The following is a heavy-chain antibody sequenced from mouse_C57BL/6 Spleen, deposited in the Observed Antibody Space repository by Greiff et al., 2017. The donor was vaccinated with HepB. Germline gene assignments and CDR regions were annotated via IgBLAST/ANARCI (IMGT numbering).Heavy chain of an antibody. D-gene: IGHD3-2*02. CDR3: ARAQATYYAMDD. CDR2: IDPSDSYT. V-gene: IGHV1-69*01. Sequence: QVQLQQPGAELVMPGASVKLSCKASGYTFTSYWMHWVKQRPGQGLEWIGEIDPSDSYTNYNQKFKGKSTLTVDKSSSTAYMQLSSLTSEDSAVYYCARAQATYYAMDDWGQGTSVTVSS. J-gene: IGHJ4*01. CDR1: GYTFTSYW.